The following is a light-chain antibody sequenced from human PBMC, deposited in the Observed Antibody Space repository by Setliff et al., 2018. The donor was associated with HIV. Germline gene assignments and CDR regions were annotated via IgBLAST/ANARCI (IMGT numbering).Light chain of an antibody. J-gene: IGLJ1*01. Sequence: QSALTQPPSASGTPGQRVTISCSGSSSNIGGNTVNWYQQLPGTAPKLLIYSNNQRPSGVPDRFSGSKSGTSASLAISGLQSEDEADYYCAAWDGSLNGYVFGAGTKGTVL. CDR2: SNN. CDR1: SSNIGGNT. V-gene: IGLV1-44*01. CDR3: AAWDGSLNGYV.